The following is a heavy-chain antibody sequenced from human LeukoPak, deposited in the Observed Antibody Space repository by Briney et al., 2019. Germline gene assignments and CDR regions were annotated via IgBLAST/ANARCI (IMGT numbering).Heavy chain of an antibody. Sequence: ASVKVSCKASGYTFTGYYMHWVRQAPGQGLEWMGWINPNSGGTNYAQKFQGRVTMTRDTSISTAYMELSRLRSDDTAVCYCARDNRARIAVAGTLNYWGQGTLVTVSS. J-gene: IGHJ4*02. V-gene: IGHV1-2*02. CDR1: GYTFTGYY. D-gene: IGHD6-19*01. CDR2: INPNSGGT. CDR3: ARDNRARIAVAGTLNY.